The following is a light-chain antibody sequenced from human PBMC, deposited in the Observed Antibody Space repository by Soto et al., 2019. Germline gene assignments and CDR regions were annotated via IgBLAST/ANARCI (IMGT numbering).Light chain of an antibody. J-gene: IGKJ1*01. CDR2: GAS. CDR3: QQYGSSGT. CDR1: QSVSNNY. Sequence: EIWLTQSPGTLSLSPGERATLSCRASQSVSNNYLAWYQQKPGQAPRLLIYGASNRATGIPDRFSGSGSGTDFTLTISRLEPEDFAVYYCQQYGSSGTFGQGTKVDSK. V-gene: IGKV3-20*01.